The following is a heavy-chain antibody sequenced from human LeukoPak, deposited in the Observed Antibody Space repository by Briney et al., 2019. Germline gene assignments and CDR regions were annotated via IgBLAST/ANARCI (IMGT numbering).Heavy chain of an antibody. D-gene: IGHD5-18*01. V-gene: IGHV3-23*01. Sequence: PGRSLRLSCAASGFTFSSYAMQWVRQAPGKGLEWVSAISGSGGSTYYADSVKGRFTMSRDNSKNTLYLQMNSLRAEDTAVYYCAKDGTWIQLWLAYWGQGTLVTVSS. CDR3: AKDGTWIQLWLAY. CDR2: ISGSGGST. J-gene: IGHJ4*02. CDR1: GFTFSSYA.